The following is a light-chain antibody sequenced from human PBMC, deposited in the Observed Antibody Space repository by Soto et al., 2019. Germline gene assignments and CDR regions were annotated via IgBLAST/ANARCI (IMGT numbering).Light chain of an antibody. Sequence: QSALTQPASVSGSPGQSITISCTGTRSDVGYSDYVSWYQQHPGKAPKLVIYDVSHRPSGVSNRFSGSKSGNTASLTISGLQAEDEGDYYCSSYTTTYTWMFGGGTKLTVL. CDR1: RSDVGYSDY. CDR3: SSYTTTYTWM. CDR2: DVS. V-gene: IGLV2-14*01. J-gene: IGLJ3*02.